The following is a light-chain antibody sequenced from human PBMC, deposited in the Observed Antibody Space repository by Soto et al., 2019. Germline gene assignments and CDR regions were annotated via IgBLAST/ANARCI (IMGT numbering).Light chain of an antibody. CDR3: QQYNNWPWT. CDR2: GAS. CDR1: QSVSIN. V-gene: IGKV3-15*01. J-gene: IGKJ1*01. Sequence: EIVMTQSPATLSVYPGERATLSCRASQSVSINLAWYQQKPGQAPRLLIYGASTRATGIPARFSGSGSGTEFTHTISSVQHEDFAFYYFQQYNNWPWTFGQGKKVQIK.